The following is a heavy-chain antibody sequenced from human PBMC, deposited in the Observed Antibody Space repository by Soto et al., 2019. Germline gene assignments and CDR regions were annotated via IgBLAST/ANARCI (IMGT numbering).Heavy chain of an antibody. J-gene: IGHJ6*02. Sequence: PGGSLRLSCAASGFSFSKAWMSWVRQAPGKGLEWVGRIKSKTDGGTTDYAAPVKGRFTISRDDSKNTLYLQMNSLKTEDTAVYYCTTDFYDFWSGTPDYYYYGMDVWGQGTTVTVSS. CDR1: GFSFSKAW. CDR3: TTDFYDFWSGTPDYYYYGMDV. D-gene: IGHD3-3*01. CDR2: IKSKTDGGTT. V-gene: IGHV3-15*01.